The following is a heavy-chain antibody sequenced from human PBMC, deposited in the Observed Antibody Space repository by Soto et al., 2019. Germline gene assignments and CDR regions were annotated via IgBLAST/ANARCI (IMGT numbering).Heavy chain of an antibody. J-gene: IGHJ6*03. CDR2: IYYSGGT. CDR1: GGSISRGGYY. Sequence: QVQLQESGPGLVKPSQTLSLTCTVSGGSISRGGYYWSWIGPHPGKGLEWSGYIYYSGGTYYNPSLKSRVTISVDTSENQFSLRLSSVTAADTAVYYCARKDSGYADYMDVWGKGTTVTVSS. CDR3: ARKDSGYADYMDV. V-gene: IGHV4-31*03. D-gene: IGHD5-12*01.